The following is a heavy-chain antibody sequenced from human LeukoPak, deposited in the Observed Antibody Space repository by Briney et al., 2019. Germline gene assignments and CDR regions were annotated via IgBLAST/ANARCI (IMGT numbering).Heavy chain of an antibody. CDR2: IKQDGSEK. CDR3: AREPPPRYCTNGVCYKGGIDY. CDR1: GFTFSSYW. D-gene: IGHD2-8*01. J-gene: IGHJ4*02. V-gene: IGHV3-7*01. Sequence: GGSLRLSCAASGFTFSSYWMSWVRQAPGKGLEWVANIKQDGSEKYYVDSVKGRFTISRDNAKNSLYLQMNSLRAEDTAVYYCAREPPPRYCTNGVCYKGGIDYWGQGTLVTVSS.